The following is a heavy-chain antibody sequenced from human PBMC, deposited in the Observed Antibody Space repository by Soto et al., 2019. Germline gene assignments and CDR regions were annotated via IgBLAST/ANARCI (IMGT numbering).Heavy chain of an antibody. CDR2: IYYSGST. J-gene: IGHJ6*02. CDR1: GGSISSSSYY. CDR3: AIGTTNYYYGMDV. D-gene: IGHD4-4*01. Sequence: PSETLSLTCTVSGGSISSSSYYWGWIRQPPGKGLEWIGSIYYSGSTYYNPSLKSRVTISVDTSKNQFSLKLSSVTAADTAVYYCAIGTTNYYYGMDVWGQGTTVTVYS. V-gene: IGHV4-39*01.